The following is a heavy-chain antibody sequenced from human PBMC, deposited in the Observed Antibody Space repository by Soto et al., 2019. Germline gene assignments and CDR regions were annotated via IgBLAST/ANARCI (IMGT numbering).Heavy chain of an antibody. CDR1: GYSFTSYW. D-gene: IGHD6-6*01. J-gene: IGHJ4*02. V-gene: IGHV5-51*01. CDR2: IYPGDSDT. Sequence: GESLKISCKGSGYSFTSYWIGWVRQMPGKGLEWMGIIYPGDSDTRYSPSFQGQVTISADKSISTAYLQWSSLKASDTAMYYFSKSRIAARPIWPYWGQGTPVTAPQ. CDR3: SKSRIAARPIWPY.